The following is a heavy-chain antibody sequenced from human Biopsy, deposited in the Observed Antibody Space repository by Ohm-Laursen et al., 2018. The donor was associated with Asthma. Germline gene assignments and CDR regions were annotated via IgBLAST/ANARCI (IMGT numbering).Heavy chain of an antibody. V-gene: IGHV4-39*01. D-gene: IGHD3-3*01. CDR1: GGSMTPTSHY. CDR3: ARRITIFGVVQKDHGMDA. J-gene: IGHJ6*02. CDR2: ISYGGKT. Sequence: SETLSLTCTVSGGSMTPTSHYWDWIRHAPGKGLEWIGYISYGGKTSYNPSLKNRVSISRDTPKNQFSLRLSSVTAADTAVYFCARRITIFGVVQKDHGMDAWGQGTTVIVSS.